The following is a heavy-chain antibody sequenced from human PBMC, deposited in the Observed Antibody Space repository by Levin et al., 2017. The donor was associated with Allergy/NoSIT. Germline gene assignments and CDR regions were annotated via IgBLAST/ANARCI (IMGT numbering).Heavy chain of an antibody. J-gene: IGHJ5*02. V-gene: IGHV5-51*01. CDR3: ARCRSSSFYSGFDP. Sequence: PGESLKISCQASGYSFTSYWIGWVRQMPGKGLEWMGIIYPGDSDTRYSPSFQGQVTISVDKSISTAYLQWSSLEASDSAMYYCARCRSSSFYSGFDPWGQGTLVIVSS. D-gene: IGHD6-13*01. CDR2: IYPGDSDT. CDR1: GYSFTSYW.